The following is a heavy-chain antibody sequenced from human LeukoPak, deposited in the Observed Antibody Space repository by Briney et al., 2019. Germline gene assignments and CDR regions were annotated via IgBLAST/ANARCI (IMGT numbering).Heavy chain of an antibody. D-gene: IGHD4-17*01. CDR1: RFTLSSYA. J-gene: IGHJ4*02. Sequence: GGSLRLSCAASRFTLSSYAMHWVRQAPGKGLKWVAVISYDGSNKYYADSVKGRFTISRDNSKNTLYLQMNSLRAEDTAVYYCARDERASTVPGFDYWGQGPLVTVSS. CDR2: ISYDGSNK. V-gene: IGHV3-30*04. CDR3: ARDERASTVPGFDY.